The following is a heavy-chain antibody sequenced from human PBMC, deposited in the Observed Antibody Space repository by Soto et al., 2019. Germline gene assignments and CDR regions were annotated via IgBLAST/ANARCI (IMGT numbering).Heavy chain of an antibody. D-gene: IGHD3-3*01. V-gene: IGHV4-4*07. CDR3: ARGQRFSDWFDP. J-gene: IGHJ5*02. CDR1: GGASNSYC. Sequence: LDPLSVSCSGSGGASNSYCGTWMWTHEGKGLEWIGRIYSSGSTKYNPSLQSRVTMSLDTSKNQFSLRLTSVTAADTAVYYCARGQRFSDWFDPWGQGTLVTVSS. CDR2: IYSSGST.